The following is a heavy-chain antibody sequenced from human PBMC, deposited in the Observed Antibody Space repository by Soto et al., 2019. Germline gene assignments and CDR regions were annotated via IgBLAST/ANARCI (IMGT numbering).Heavy chain of an antibody. D-gene: IGHD6-13*01. CDR1: GYTFTSYA. Sequence: ASVKVSCKASGYTFTSYAMHWVRQAPGQRLEWMGWINAGNGNTKYSQKFQGRVTITRDTSASTTYMELSSLRSEDTAVYYCARGSSSWYGNWFDPWGQGTLVTVS. V-gene: IGHV1-3*01. CDR3: ARGSSSWYGNWFDP. J-gene: IGHJ5*02. CDR2: INAGNGNT.